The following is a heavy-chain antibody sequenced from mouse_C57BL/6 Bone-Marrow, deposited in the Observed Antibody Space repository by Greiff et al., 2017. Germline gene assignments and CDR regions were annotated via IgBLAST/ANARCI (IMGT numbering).Heavy chain of an antibody. D-gene: IGHD1-2*01. CDR2: IDPSDSYT. Sequence: QVQLQQPGAELVMPGASVKLSCKASGYTFTSYWMHWVKQRPGQGLEWIGEIDPSDSYTNYNLKFKGKSTLTVDKSYSTAYRQLSSLTSADSAVYYCARVTTAYAMDYWGQGTSVTVSS. CDR3: ARVTTAYAMDY. CDR1: GYTFTSYW. J-gene: IGHJ4*01. V-gene: IGHV1-69*01.